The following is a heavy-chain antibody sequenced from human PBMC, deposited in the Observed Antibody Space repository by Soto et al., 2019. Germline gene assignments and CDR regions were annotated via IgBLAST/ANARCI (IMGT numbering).Heavy chain of an antibody. CDR3: AIVQPGLPDSFVI. CDR1: GFTFSSYA. D-gene: IGHD4-17*01. J-gene: IGHJ3*02. CDR2: ISGSGGST. V-gene: IGHV3-23*01. Sequence: RGSLRLSCAASGFTFSSYAMGWVRQAPGKGLEWVSAISGSGGSTYYADSVKGRFTISRDNSKNTLYLQMNSLRAEDTAVYYCAIVQPGLPDSFVIRGPGTIGTGSS.